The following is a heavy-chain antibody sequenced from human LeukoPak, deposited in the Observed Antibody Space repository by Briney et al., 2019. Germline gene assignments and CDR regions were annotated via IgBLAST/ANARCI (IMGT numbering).Heavy chain of an antibody. CDR1: GYTITGYY. CDR3: ARERTMVRGVINPLLYY. Sequence: GASVKVSCKASGYTITGYYMHWVRQAPGQGLEWMGWINPNSGGTNYAQKFQGRVTMTRDTSISTAYMELSRLRSDDTAVYYCARERTMVRGVINPLLYYWGQGTLVTVSS. J-gene: IGHJ4*02. CDR2: INPNSGGT. D-gene: IGHD3-10*01. V-gene: IGHV1-2*02.